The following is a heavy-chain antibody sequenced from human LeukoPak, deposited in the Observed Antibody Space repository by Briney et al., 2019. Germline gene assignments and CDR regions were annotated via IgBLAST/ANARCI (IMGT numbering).Heavy chain of an antibody. J-gene: IGHJ4*02. D-gene: IGHD3-10*01. CDR2: IYYSGST. Sequence: SETLSLTCTVSGGSISSYYWSWIRQPPGKGLEWIGYIYYSGSTNYNPSLKSRVTISVDTSKNQFSLKLSSVAAADTAVYYCARGDSMVRGAIPFDYWGQGTLVTVSS. CDR1: GGSISSYY. CDR3: ARGDSMVRGAIPFDY. V-gene: IGHV4-59*01.